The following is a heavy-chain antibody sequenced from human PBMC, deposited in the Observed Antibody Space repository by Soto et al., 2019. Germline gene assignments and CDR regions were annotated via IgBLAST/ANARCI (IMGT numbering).Heavy chain of an antibody. V-gene: IGHV3-23*01. Sequence: EVQLLESGGGLVQPGGSLRLSCAASGFTFSSYAMSWVRQAPGKGLEWVSAISGSGGSTYYADSVKGRFTISRDNSKKALYLQMNGLRAEDTAVYYCAQDLYDYIWGSYLDYWGQGTLVTVSS. D-gene: IGHD3-16*02. CDR1: GFTFSSYA. CDR2: ISGSGGST. J-gene: IGHJ4*02. CDR3: AQDLYDYIWGSYLDY.